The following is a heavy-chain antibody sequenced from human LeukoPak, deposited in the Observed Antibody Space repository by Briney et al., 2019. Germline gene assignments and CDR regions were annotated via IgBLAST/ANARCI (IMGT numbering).Heavy chain of an antibody. V-gene: IGHV3-23*01. Sequence: PGGSLRLSCEVFGFTFNNYAMNWVRQAPGKGLEWVSLISGSGVSTYYADSVKGRFTISRDNSKNTLHLQVNSLRVEDTAVYYCATRGTTGTKYIEHWGQGTLVTVSS. CDR1: GFTFNNYA. CDR2: ISGSGVST. J-gene: IGHJ4*02. CDR3: ATRGTTGTKYIEH. D-gene: IGHD1-1*01.